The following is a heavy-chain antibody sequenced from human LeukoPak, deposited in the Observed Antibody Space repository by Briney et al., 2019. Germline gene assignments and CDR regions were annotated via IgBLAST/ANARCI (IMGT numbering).Heavy chain of an antibody. Sequence: SETLSLTCAVSGYSISSGYYWGWIRQPPGKGLEWIGSIYHSGSTYYNPSLKSRVTISVDTSKNQFSLKLSSVTAADTAVYYCARDCPPYYYDSSGSRVFDYWGHGTLVTVS. CDR2: IYHSGST. CDR3: ARDCPPYYYDSSGSRVFDY. CDR1: GYSISSGYY. D-gene: IGHD3-22*01. J-gene: IGHJ4*01. V-gene: IGHV4-38-2*02.